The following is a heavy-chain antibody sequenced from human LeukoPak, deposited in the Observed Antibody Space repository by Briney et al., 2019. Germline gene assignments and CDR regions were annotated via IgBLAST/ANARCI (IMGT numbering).Heavy chain of an antibody. D-gene: IGHD2-8*01. CDR1: GGSFSGYY. J-gene: IGHJ5*02. CDR3: ARGPIYCTNGVCALDP. V-gene: IGHV4-34*01. Sequence: SETLSLTCAVYGGSFSGYYWSWISQPPGKGLEWIGEINHSGSTNYNPSLKSRVTISVDTSKNQFSLKLSSVTAADTAVYYCARGPIYCTNGVCALDPWGQGTLVTVSS. CDR2: INHSGST.